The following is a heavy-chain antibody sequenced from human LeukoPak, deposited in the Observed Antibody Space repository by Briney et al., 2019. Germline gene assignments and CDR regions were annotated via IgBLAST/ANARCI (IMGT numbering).Heavy chain of an antibody. Sequence: QPGGSLRLSCAASGFTFSSYWMHWVRQAPGKGLVWVSRINSDGSSTGYADSVKGRFTISRDNSKNTLYLQMNSLRAEDTAVYYCARASDILTGYSPDYWGQGTLVTVSS. D-gene: IGHD3-9*01. J-gene: IGHJ4*02. CDR3: ARASDILTGYSPDY. CDR2: INSDGSST. V-gene: IGHV3-74*01. CDR1: GFTFSSYW.